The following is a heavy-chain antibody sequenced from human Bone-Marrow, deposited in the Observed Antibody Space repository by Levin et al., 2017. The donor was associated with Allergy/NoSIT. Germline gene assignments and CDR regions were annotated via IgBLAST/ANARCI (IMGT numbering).Heavy chain of an antibody. D-gene: IGHD4-23*01. V-gene: IGHV3-33*01. J-gene: IGHJ5*02. CDR2: IWYDGSNK. Sequence: PGGSLRLSCAASGFTFSSYGMHWVRQAPGKGLEWVAVIWYDGSNKYYADSVKGRFTISRDNSKNTLYLQMNSLRAEDTAEYYCARDRGNSYWFDPWGQGTLVTVSS. CDR3: ARDRGNSYWFDP. CDR1: GFTFSSYG.